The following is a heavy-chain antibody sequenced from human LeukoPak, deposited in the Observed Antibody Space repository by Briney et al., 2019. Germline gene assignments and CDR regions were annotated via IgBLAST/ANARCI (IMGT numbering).Heavy chain of an antibody. CDR3: ARVSPRITIFGVVPTTRTWFDP. D-gene: IGHD3-3*01. Sequence: GASVKVSCKASGGTFSSYTISWVRQAPGQGLEWMGGIIPIFGTANYAQKFQGRVTITADESTSTAYMELSRLRSDDTAVYYCARVSPRITIFGVVPTTRTWFDPWGQGTLVTVSS. CDR2: IIPIFGTA. J-gene: IGHJ5*02. V-gene: IGHV1-69*13. CDR1: GGTFSSYT.